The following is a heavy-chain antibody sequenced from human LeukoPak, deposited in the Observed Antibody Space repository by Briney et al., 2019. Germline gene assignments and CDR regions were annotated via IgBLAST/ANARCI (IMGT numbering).Heavy chain of an antibody. Sequence: PGGSLRLSCAASGSTFSSYWMSWVRQAPGKGREWVANIKQDGSEKYYVDSMKGRFTISRENAKKSLYLQMNSLGAEDTAVYYCARGDYYGSGSSFIDAFDIWGQGTMVTVYS. CDR1: GSTFSSYW. J-gene: IGHJ3*02. CDR2: IKQDGSEK. CDR3: ARGDYYGSGSSFIDAFDI. V-gene: IGHV3-7*04. D-gene: IGHD3-10*01.